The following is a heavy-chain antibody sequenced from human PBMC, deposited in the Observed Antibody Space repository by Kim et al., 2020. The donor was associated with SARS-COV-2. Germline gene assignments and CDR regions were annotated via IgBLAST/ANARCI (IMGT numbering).Heavy chain of an antibody. CDR1: GFSFSSYG. Sequence: GGSLRLSCAASGFSFSSYGMSWVRQAPGKGLEWVSAISGSGGSTYYADSVKGRFTISRDNSKNTLYLQMNSLRAEDTAVYYCAKGPYCSSTSCYTVGCFDPWGQGTLVTVSS. CDR2: ISGSGGST. V-gene: IGHV3-23*01. J-gene: IGHJ5*02. CDR3: AKGPYCSSTSCYTVGCFDP. D-gene: IGHD2-2*02.